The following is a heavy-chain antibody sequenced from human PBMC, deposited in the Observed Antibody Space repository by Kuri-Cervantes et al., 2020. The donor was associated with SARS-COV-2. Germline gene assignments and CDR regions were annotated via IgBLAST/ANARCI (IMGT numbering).Heavy chain of an antibody. V-gene: IGHV4-34*01. Sequence: SETLSLTCAVYGGSFSGYYWSWIRQPPGKGLEWIGEINHSGSTNYNPSLKSRVTISVDTSKNQFSLKLSSVTAADTAVYYCARGFGVVIRASYMDVWGKGTTVTVSS. D-gene: IGHD3-3*01. CDR2: INHSGST. J-gene: IGHJ6*03. CDR3: ARGFGVVIRASYMDV. CDR1: GGSFSGYY.